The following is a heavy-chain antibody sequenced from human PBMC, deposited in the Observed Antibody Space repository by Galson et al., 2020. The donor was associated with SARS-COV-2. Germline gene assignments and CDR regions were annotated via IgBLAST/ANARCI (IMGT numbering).Heavy chain of an antibody. Sequence: SETLSLTCTVSGGSISSSSYYWGWIRQPPGKGLEWIGSIYYSGRTYYNPSLKSRVTISVDTSKNQFSLKLSSVTAADTAVYYCARDIDSSGYYYAHGMDVWGQGTTVTVSS. CDR1: GGSISSSSYY. D-gene: IGHD3-22*01. V-gene: IGHV4-39*07. CDR2: IYYSGRT. CDR3: ARDIDSSGYYYAHGMDV. J-gene: IGHJ6*02.